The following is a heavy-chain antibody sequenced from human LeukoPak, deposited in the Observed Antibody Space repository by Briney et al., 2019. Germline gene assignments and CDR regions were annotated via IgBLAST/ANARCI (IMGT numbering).Heavy chain of an antibody. Sequence: GGSLRLSCAASGFTFSSYSMNWVRQALGKGLEWVSSISSSSSYIYYADSVKGRFTISRDNAKNSLYLQMNSLRAEDTAVYYCARVPYYDFWSGYYPNDYWGQGTLVTVSS. CDR1: GFTFSSYS. CDR2: ISSSSSYI. V-gene: IGHV3-21*01. D-gene: IGHD3-3*01. CDR3: ARVPYYDFWSGYYPNDY. J-gene: IGHJ4*02.